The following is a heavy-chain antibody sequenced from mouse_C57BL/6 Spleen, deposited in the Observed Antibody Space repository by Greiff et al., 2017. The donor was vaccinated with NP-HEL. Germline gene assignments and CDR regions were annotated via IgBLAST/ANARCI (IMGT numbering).Heavy chain of an antibody. D-gene: IGHD2-5*01. J-gene: IGHJ2*01. CDR1: GYTFTSYW. CDR3: ARSRTAYSNPLDY. Sequence: QVQLQQPGTELVKPGASVKLSCKASGYTFTSYWMHWVRQRPGQGLEWIGNINPSNGGTNYNEKFKSKATLTVDKSSSTAYMQLSSLTSEDSAVYYCARSRTAYSNPLDYWGQGTTLTVSS. CDR2: INPSNGGT. V-gene: IGHV1-53*01.